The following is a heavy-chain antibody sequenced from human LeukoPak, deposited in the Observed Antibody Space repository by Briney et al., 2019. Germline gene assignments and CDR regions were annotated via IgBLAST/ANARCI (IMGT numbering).Heavy chain of an antibody. D-gene: IGHD3-10*01. CDR3: ARESGVRGVVDY. J-gene: IGHJ4*02. Sequence: GGSPRLSCAVSGFTVSSNYMSWVRQAPGKGLEWVSVIYSGGGTHYADSVKGRFTISRDNSQNTLHLQMNSLRAEDTAVYYCARESGVRGVVDYWGQGTLVTVSS. CDR2: IYSGGGT. CDR1: GFTVSSNY. V-gene: IGHV3-66*01.